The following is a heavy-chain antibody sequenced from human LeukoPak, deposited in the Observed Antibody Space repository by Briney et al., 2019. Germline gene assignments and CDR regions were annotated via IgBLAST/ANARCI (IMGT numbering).Heavy chain of an antibody. CDR3: AKNGDRGAYCTGGTCYPYFYYYMDA. J-gene: IGHJ6*03. D-gene: IGHD2-15*01. Sequence: GGSLRLSCAASGITFSSYGMSWVRQAPGKGLEWVSSISSTGGTTYYADSVKGRFTISRDNSKNTLYLQMNSLRAEDTAIYYCAKNGDRGAYCTGGTCYPYFYYYMDAWGKGTTVTI. V-gene: IGHV3-23*01. CDR2: ISSTGGTT. CDR1: GITFSSYG.